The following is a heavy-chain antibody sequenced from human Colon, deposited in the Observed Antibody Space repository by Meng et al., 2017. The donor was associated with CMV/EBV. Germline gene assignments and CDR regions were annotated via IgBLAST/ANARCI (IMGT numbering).Heavy chain of an antibody. CDR1: GFTFSNYW. J-gene: IGHJ1*01. D-gene: IGHD3-22*01. Sequence: EVQLXXXXXGLVXPXXXLKLXXXASGFTFSNYWMHWVRQAPGKGLVWVSRTYTDGTYTHYADSVKGRFTISRDNAKNTIYLQMNNLRAEDTAVYYCTREDSSPMLAEYFQHWGQGTLVTVSS. CDR2: TYTDGTYT. V-gene: IGHV3-74*01. CDR3: TREDSSPMLAEYFQH.